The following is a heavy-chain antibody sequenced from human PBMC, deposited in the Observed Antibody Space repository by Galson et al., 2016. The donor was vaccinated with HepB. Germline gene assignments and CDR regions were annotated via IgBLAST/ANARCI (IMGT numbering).Heavy chain of an antibody. CDR2: ISYNI. CDR3: ARADSRSYASKWSLDY. Sequence: SLRLSCAASGFTFSSYSVNWVRQAPGKGLEWVSSISYNIYYADSVRGRFTISRDNAKNSLFLQMNSLRVEDTAVYYCARADSRSYASKWSLDYWGQGTLVTVSS. CDR1: GFTFSSYS. V-gene: IGHV3-21*01. D-gene: IGHD3-16*01. J-gene: IGHJ4*02.